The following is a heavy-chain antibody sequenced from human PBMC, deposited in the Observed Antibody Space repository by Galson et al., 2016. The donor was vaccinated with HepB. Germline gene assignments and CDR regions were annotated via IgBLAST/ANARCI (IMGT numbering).Heavy chain of an antibody. V-gene: IGHV3-9*01. CDR3: VRNLASFGLSVSKAFDS. J-gene: IGHJ5*01. CDR1: GFTFGDYA. CDR2: ITWNGGRV. Sequence: SLRLSCAASGFTFGDYAMHWVRQGPGKGLEWVSSITWNGGRVDYSDSVKGRFSISRDNTKQSLYLQMNGLRPDDTALYHCVRNLASFGLSVSKAFDSWGQGTLVTVSS. D-gene: IGHD3/OR15-3a*01.